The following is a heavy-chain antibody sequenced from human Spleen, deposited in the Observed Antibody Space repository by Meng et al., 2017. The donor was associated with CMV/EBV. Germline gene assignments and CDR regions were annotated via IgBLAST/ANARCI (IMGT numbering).Heavy chain of an antibody. CDR3: ARSQRRGQYCSSTSCSYGMDV. CDR1: GGTFDSYV. J-gene: IGHJ6*02. D-gene: IGHD2-2*01. CDR2: IIPIFATT. V-gene: IGHV1-69*05. Sequence: SVKVTCKASGGTFDSYVFNWVRQASVEGLEWMGGIIPIFATTNYAQKFQGRLTITTDESTSAAYMQLSSLKSEDTAVYYCARSQRRGQYCSSTSCSYGMDVWGQGTTVTVSS.